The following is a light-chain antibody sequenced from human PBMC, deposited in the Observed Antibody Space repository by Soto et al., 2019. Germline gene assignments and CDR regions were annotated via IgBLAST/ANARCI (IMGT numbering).Light chain of an antibody. CDR2: EVS. CDR3: SSYTSSSSYV. J-gene: IGLJ1*01. Sequence: QCVLTQPPSVSGSAGQSVTISCTGTSSDVGSYNRVSWYQQPPGTAPKLMIYEVSNRPSGVPDRFSGSKSGNTASLTISGLQAEDEADYYCSSYTSSSSYVFGTGTKVTVL. V-gene: IGLV2-18*02. CDR1: SSDVGSYNR.